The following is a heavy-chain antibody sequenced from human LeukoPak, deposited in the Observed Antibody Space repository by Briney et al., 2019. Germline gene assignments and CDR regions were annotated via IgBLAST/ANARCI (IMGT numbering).Heavy chain of an antibody. CDR2: IYHSGST. Sequence: SETLSLTCAVYGGSFSGYYWSWLRQPPGKGLEWIGSIYHSGSTYYNPSLKSRVTISVDTSKNQFSLKLSSVTAADTAVYYCARRAGAYSHPYDYWGQGTLVTVSS. D-gene: IGHD4/OR15-4a*01. CDR3: ARRAGAYSHPYDY. CDR1: GGSFSGYY. J-gene: IGHJ4*02. V-gene: IGHV4-34*01.